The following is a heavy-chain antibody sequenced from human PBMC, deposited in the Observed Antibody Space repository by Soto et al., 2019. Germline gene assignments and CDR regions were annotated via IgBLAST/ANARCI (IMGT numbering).Heavy chain of an antibody. D-gene: IGHD2-2*01. CDR3: ARGKVVPAAGVYYYGMDV. CDR2: MNPNSGNT. CDR1: GYTFTSYD. Sequence: GASVKVSCKASGYTFTSYDINWVRQATGQGLEWMGWMNPNSGNTGYAQKFQGRVTMTRNTSISTAYMELSSLRSEGTAVYYCARGKVVPAAGVYYYGMDVWGQGTTVTVSS. J-gene: IGHJ6*02. V-gene: IGHV1-8*01.